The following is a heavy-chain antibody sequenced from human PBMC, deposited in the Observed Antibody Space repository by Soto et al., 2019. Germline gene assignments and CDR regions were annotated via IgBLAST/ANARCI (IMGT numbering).Heavy chain of an antibody. Sequence: PGGSLRLSCSASGFTFSSYAMHWVRQAPGKGLEYVSTISRNGGNTYYTDSVKGRFTISRDNSKNTLYLQMSSLRAEDTAVYYYVKAVSYAFEIWGQGTMLTVS. V-gene: IGHV3-64D*08. CDR2: ISRNGGNT. J-gene: IGHJ3*02. CDR1: GFTFSSYA. CDR3: VKAVSYAFEI.